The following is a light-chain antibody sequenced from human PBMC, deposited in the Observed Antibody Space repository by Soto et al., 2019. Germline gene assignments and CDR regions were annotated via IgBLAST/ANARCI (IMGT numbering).Light chain of an antibody. CDR2: DVN. J-gene: IGLJ1*01. Sequence: QSVLTQPASVSGSPGQSSTISCTGTIDDVGAYNYVSWYQQRPGSAPQLLIYDVNNRPSGASNRFSGSKSGHTAYLTISGLQSDDEANYHCASYTSTYTLVFGTGTKVTVL. CDR1: IDDVGAYNY. CDR3: ASYTSTYTLV. V-gene: IGLV2-14*01.